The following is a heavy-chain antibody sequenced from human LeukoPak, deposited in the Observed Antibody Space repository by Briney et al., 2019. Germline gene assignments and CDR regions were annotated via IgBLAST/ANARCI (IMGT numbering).Heavy chain of an antibody. V-gene: IGHV4-59*01. CDR1: GGSISTYY. J-gene: IGHJ3*02. CDR3: GREEVRNGFDI. Sequence: PSETLSLTCTVSGGSISTYYWSWIRQPPGKGLEYIGYIYYSGSTNYNPSLKSRVTMSLDTSKNQFSLKLSSVTAADTAVFYCGREEVRNGFDIWAKGQWSPSLQ. CDR2: IYYSGST.